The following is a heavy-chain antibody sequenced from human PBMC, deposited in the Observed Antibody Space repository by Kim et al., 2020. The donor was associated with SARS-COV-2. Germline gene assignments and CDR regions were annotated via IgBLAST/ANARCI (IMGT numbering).Heavy chain of an antibody. D-gene: IGHD3-16*02. V-gene: IGHV4-59*08. Sequence: SETLSLTCSVSGGSISSYYWSWVRQPPGKGLEWIGYFYNSGSTDYNPSLKSRVTISGDTSKNQFSLKLRSMTAADTAVYSCARYTAAWSVFDFWGQGTLVTVSS. J-gene: IGHJ4*02. CDR3: ARYTAAWSVFDF. CDR1: GGSISSYY. CDR2: FYNSGST.